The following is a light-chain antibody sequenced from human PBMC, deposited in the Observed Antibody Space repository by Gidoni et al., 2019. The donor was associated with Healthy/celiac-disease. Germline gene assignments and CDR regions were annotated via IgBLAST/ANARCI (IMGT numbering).Light chain of an antibody. V-gene: IGKV3-11*01. CDR3: QQSSNWPFT. CDR1: QSVSSY. J-gene: IGKJ5*01. Sequence: EIVLTQSPATLSLSPGESTTLPCSASQSVSSYLAWYQQKPGQAPRILIYDASNRSTGIPARFSGSGAGTDFTLTSSNLEPEDFAVYYCQQSSNWPFTFGQGTPLEIK. CDR2: DAS.